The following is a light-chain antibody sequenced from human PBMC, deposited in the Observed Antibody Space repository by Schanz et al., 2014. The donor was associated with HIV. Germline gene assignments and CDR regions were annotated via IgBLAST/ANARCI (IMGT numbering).Light chain of an antibody. CDR2: AAS. CDR1: QGIGND. Sequence: DIQMTQSPSSLSASVGDRVTITCRASQGIGNDLGWYQQRPGKAPKRLIYAASTLQSGVPSRFSGSGSGTDFTLTISSLQPEDFATYYCQQSYSTPHTFGQGTKLDIQ. V-gene: IGKV1-39*01. J-gene: IGKJ2*01. CDR3: QQSYSTPHT.